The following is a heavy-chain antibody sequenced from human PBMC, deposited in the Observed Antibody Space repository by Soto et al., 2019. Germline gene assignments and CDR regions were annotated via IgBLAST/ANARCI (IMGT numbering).Heavy chain of an antibody. CDR2: ISPDNGNT. Sequence: QVQLVQSGGEVKKPGASVKVSCKASGYTFTSYGINWVRQAPGQGLEWMGWISPDNGNTNYAQKLQGRVTMTTDTSTSTAYMELRSLRSDDTAVYYCARALGYSGYAGMDVWSPGTTVPVSS. J-gene: IGHJ6*02. CDR3: ARALGYSGYAGMDV. V-gene: IGHV1-18*01. D-gene: IGHD5-12*01. CDR1: GYTFTSYG.